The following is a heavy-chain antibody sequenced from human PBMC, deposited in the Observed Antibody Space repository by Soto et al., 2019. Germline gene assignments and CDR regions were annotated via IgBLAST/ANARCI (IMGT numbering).Heavy chain of an antibody. CDR3: AKVRAVAGDYYYYGMDV. Sequence: PGGSLRLSCAASGFTFSSYGMHWVRQAPGKGLEWVAVISYDGSNKYYADSVKGRFTISRDNSKNTLYLQMNSLRAEDTAVYYCAKVRAVAGDYYYYGMDVWGQGTTVTVSS. CDR1: GFTFSSYG. V-gene: IGHV3-30*18. J-gene: IGHJ6*02. CDR2: ISYDGSNK. D-gene: IGHD6-19*01.